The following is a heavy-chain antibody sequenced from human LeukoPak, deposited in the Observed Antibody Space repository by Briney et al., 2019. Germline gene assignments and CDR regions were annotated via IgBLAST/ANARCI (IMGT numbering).Heavy chain of an antibody. D-gene: IGHD3-9*01. CDR3: ARGRHDILTGYYFDY. CDR2: IYYSGST. Sequence: SETLSLTCTVSGGSISSSSCYWGWIRQPPGKGLEWIGSIYYSGSTYYNPSLKSRVTISVDTSKNQFSLKLSSVTAADTAVYYCARGRHDILTGYYFDYWGQGTLVTVSS. CDR1: GGSISSSSCY. V-gene: IGHV4-39*07. J-gene: IGHJ4*02.